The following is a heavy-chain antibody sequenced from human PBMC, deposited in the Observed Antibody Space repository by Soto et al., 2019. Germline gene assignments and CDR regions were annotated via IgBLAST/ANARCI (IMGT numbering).Heavy chain of an antibody. Sequence: EVQLLESGGGLVQPGGSLRLSCAASGFTFSDYSVTWVRQAPGKGLEWVSGISVTVGITFYVDSVKGRFTISRDNSKNAVELQMNSLRAEDTAIYYCSRWSGYGDLWGQGTLVTVSS. V-gene: IGHV3-23*01. J-gene: IGHJ4*02. D-gene: IGHD5-12*01. CDR2: ISVTVGIT. CDR3: SRWSGYGDL. CDR1: GFTFSDYS.